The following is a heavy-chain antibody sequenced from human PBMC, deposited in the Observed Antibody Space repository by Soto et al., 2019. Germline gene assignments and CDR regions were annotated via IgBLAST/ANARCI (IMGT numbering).Heavy chain of an antibody. D-gene: IGHD5-18*01. CDR1: VGSISSGDYY. CDR2: IYYSWST. Sequence: SETLSLTCTVSVGSISSGDYYLSWIRQPPGKGLEWIGYIYYSWSTYYNPSLKSRVTIPVDTSKNQFSLKLSSVTAADTAVYYCARVGSYGPEKRSEYFQHWGQGTMVTVS. CDR3: ARVGSYGPEKRSEYFQH. V-gene: IGHV4-30-4*01. J-gene: IGHJ1*01.